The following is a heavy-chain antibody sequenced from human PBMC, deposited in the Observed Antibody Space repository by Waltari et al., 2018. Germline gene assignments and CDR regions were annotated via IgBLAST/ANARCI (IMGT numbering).Heavy chain of an antibody. CDR1: GFTFDDYA. Sequence: EVQLVESGGGLVQPGRSLRLSCAASGFTFDDYAMHWVRQAPGKGLEWVSGICWNSVSIGYADFVNGRFTISIDNAKHSLYLQMNSLRAEDTAFYYCAKAGSSAGPRYDAFDIWGQGTMVTVSS. V-gene: IGHV3-9*01. J-gene: IGHJ3*02. CDR3: AKAGSSAGPRYDAFDI. CDR2: ICWNSVSI. D-gene: IGHD6-19*01.